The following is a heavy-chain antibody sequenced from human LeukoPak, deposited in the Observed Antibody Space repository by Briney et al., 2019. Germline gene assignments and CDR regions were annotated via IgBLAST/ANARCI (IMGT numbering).Heavy chain of an antibody. V-gene: IGHV4-39*01. CDR1: GRSTSSSGYY. D-gene: IGHD5-18*01. CDR3: AKTAQDRGYSSDS. Sequence: SETLSLTCTVSGRSTSSSGYYWGWIRQPPGKGLERFGFIYYSGSTYYNPSLKSRVTISVDTSKNQFSLTLNSVTAADTAVYYCAKTAQDRGYSSDSWGQGILVTASS. CDR2: IYYSGST. J-gene: IGHJ4*02.